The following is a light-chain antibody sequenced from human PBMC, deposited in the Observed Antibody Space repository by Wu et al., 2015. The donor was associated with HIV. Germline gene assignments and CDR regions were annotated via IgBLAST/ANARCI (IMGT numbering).Light chain of an antibody. J-gene: IGKJ1*01. CDR3: QQYNNWPPTWT. V-gene: IGKV3-15*01. CDR1: QNIRNN. Sequence: EIVMTQSPGTLSVSPGERATLSCRASQNIRNNLAWYQQKPGQAPRLLIYGASTRATGIPASFSGSGSGTEFTLTIRSLQSEDSAVYYCQQYNNWPPTWTFGPRDQGGNQT. CDR2: GAS.